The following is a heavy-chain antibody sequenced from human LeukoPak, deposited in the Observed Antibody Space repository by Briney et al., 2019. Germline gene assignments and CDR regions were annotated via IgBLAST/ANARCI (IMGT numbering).Heavy chain of an antibody. CDR1: GGSVSSSGFY. D-gene: IGHD3-9*01. J-gene: IGHJ4*02. CDR3: AGRMYGVLRYLIFDY. Sequence: SETLSLTCTVSGGSVSSSGFYWGWIRQPPGKGLEWIGSFSYSGSTYYNPSLKIRVTISVGTSNNQFSLKLTAVTAADTAVYYCAGRMYGVLRYLIFDYWGQGTLVTVSS. V-gene: IGHV4-39*01. CDR2: FSYSGST.